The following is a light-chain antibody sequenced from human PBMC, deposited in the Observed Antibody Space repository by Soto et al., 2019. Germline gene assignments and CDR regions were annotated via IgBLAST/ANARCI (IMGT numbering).Light chain of an antibody. CDR1: QSISYY. CDR3: QQSYSTPRT. CDR2: GAS. Sequence: DIQMTQSPSSLSASVGDRVTITCRASQSISYYLNWYQQKPGKAPKLLIYGASSLQGGVPSRFSGRGSGTDFTLTISSLQPEDFATYFCQQSYSTPRTFGQGTKVEI. J-gene: IGKJ1*01. V-gene: IGKV1-39*01.